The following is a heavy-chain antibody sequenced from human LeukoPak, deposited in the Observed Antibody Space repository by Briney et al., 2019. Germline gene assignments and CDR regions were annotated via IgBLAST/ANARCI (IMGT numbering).Heavy chain of an antibody. J-gene: IGHJ3*01. CDR3: AREDVDITVATSGAFDV. CDR2: IISDGSST. Sequence: GGSLRLSCAASGFTFNRFWMHWVRQAPGKGLVWVSRIISDGSSTNYADSVKGRFTISRDNAKNTLYLQMNSLRAEDTALYYCAREDVDITVATSGAFDVWGQGTMVTVSS. V-gene: IGHV3-74*01. D-gene: IGHD6-19*01. CDR1: GFTFNRFW.